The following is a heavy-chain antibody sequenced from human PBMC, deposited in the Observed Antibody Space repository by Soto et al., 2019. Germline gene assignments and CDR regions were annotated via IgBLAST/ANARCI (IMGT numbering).Heavy chain of an antibody. J-gene: IGHJ3*02. CDR1: GFTFSSYS. Sequence: EVQLVESGGGLVKPGGSPRLSCAASGFTFSSYSMNWVRQAPGKGLEWVSSISSSSSYIYYADSVKGRFTISRDNAKNSLYLQMNSLRAEDTAVYYCARDFTMIVVVTALDIWGQGTMVTVSS. D-gene: IGHD3-22*01. CDR2: ISSSSSYI. CDR3: ARDFTMIVVVTALDI. V-gene: IGHV3-21*01.